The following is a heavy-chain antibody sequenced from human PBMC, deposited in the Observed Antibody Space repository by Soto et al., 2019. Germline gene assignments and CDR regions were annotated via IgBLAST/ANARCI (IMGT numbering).Heavy chain of an antibody. CDR1: EFXFSSYA. V-gene: IGHV3-23*01. J-gene: IGHJ4*02. D-gene: IGHD2-8*01. Sequence: HPGGSLXLSCAASEFXFSSYAMSWVRQAPGKGLEWVSAISGSGGSTYYADSVKGRFTISRDNSKNTLYLQMNSLRAEDTAVYYCAKVRVYAFDYWGQGTPVTVSS. CDR3: AKVRVYAFDY. CDR2: ISGSGGST.